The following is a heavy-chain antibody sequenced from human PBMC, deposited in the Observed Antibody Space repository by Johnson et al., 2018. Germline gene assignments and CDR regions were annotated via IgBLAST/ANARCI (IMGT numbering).Heavy chain of an antibody. J-gene: IGHJ1*01. D-gene: IGHD2-15*01. CDR3: ARDDSRGVQH. CDR1: GYTFTSYY. Sequence: QVQLVESGAEVKKPGTSVKVSCKASGYTFTSYYMHWVRQAPGQGLEWMGIINPSGGSTRYAQKFQGRVTMTRDTSTSTVYMELSSLRSEDTAVYYCARDDSRGVQHWGQGTLVTVSS. CDR2: INPSGGST. V-gene: IGHV1-46*01.